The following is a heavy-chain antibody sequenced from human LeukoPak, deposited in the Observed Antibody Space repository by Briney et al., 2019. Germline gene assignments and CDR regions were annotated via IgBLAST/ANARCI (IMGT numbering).Heavy chain of an antibody. V-gene: IGHV4-34*01. J-gene: IGHJ5*02. CDR1: GGSLSGDY. CDR2: INHSGSI. Sequence: ASETLSLTCAVYGGSLSGDYLSWIRQPPGKGLEWIGEINHSGSICYNPSLKSRVTISVDTSKNQFSLKVTSVTAADTGVYYCATGDVAARLGHWGQGTLVTVPS. D-gene: IGHD6-6*01. CDR3: ATGDVAARLGH.